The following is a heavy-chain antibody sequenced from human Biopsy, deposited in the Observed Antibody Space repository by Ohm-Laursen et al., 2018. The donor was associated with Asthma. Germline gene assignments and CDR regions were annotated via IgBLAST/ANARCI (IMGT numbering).Heavy chain of an antibody. Sequence: SLSLSCAASGFTFGGYAMSWARQAPGKGLEWVSTISPDGRSAHSPDSFQGRFTISRDNSNNTLYLQMNSLRAEDTAVYYCARKIAARGGMGVWGQGTTVTVSS. CDR1: GFTFGGYA. CDR2: ISPDGRSA. V-gene: IGHV3-23*01. D-gene: IGHD6-6*01. CDR3: ARKIAARGGMGV. J-gene: IGHJ6*02.